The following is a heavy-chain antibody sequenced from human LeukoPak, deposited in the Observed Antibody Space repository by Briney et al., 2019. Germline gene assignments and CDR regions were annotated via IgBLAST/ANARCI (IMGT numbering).Heavy chain of an antibody. CDR1: GFTVTNNY. CDR2: IYSGGSA. CDR3: ARDRGAAAGD. J-gene: IGHJ4*02. V-gene: IGHV3-53*01. Sequence: GGSLRLSCVASGFTVTNNYMSWVRQAPGKGLEWVSVIYSGGSARYADSVKGRFTISRDNSKNTVYLQMNSLRAEDTAIYYCARDRGAAAGDWGQGTLVTVSS. D-gene: IGHD6-13*01.